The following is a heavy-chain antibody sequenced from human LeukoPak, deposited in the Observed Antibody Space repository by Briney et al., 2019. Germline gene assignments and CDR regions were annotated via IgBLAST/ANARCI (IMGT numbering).Heavy chain of an antibody. J-gene: IGHJ5*02. Sequence: SETLSLTCAVYGGSFSGYYRSWIRQPPGKGLEWIGEINHSGSTNYNPSLKSRVTISVDTSKNQFSLKLSSVTAADTAVYYCARVLDSSGYYYGFDPWGQGTLVTVSS. V-gene: IGHV4-34*01. CDR3: ARVLDSSGYYYGFDP. CDR1: GGSFSGYY. D-gene: IGHD3-22*01. CDR2: INHSGST.